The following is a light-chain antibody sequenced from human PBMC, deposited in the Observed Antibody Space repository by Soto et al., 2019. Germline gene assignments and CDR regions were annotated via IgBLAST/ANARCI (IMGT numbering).Light chain of an antibody. V-gene: IGKV1-39*01. Sequence: DIQMTQSPSSLSASVGDRVTITCRASQSISSYLNWYQQKPGKAPKLLIYAASSLQSGVPSRFSGSGSGTEFTLTISSLQSEDFAVYYCRQYNNWPWTFGQGTKVDIK. CDR2: AAS. J-gene: IGKJ1*01. CDR3: RQYNNWPWT. CDR1: QSISSY.